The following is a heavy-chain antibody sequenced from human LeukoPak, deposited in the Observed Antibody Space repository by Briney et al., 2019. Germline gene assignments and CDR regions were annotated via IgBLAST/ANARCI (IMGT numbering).Heavy chain of an antibody. J-gene: IGHJ3*02. CDR2: ISWDGGST. CDR1: GFTFDDYT. CDR3: AKDSGFGESLYAFDI. V-gene: IGHV3-43*01. Sequence: PGGSLRLSCAASGFTFDDYTMHWVRQAPGKGLEWVSLISWDGGSTYYADSVKGRFTISRDNSKNSLYLQMNSLRTEDTALYYCAKDSGFGESLYAFDICGERTMVTVSS. D-gene: IGHD3-10*01.